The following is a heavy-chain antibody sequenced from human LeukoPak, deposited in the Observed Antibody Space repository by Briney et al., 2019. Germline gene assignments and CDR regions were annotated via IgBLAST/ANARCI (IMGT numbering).Heavy chain of an antibody. CDR1: GFTFSGSA. D-gene: IGHD1-26*01. Sequence: GGSLKLSCAASGFTFSGSAIHWVRQASGKGLEWVGRIRSKADNYATTYAASVKGRFTISRDDSKNTAYLQINSLKTEDTAVYYCTRLRAANTESYLCYYHGMDVWGQGTTVTVSS. CDR3: TRLRAANTESYLCYYHGMDV. J-gene: IGHJ6*02. CDR2: IRSKADNYAT. V-gene: IGHV3-73*01.